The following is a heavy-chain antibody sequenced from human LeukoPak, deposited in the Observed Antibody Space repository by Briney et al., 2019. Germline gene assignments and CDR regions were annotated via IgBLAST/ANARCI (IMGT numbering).Heavy chain of an antibody. J-gene: IGHJ6*04. CDR2: ISYDGSNK. Sequence: GSLILSCAASGFTFSSYGMHWVRQAPGKGLGWVAVISYDGSNKYYADSVKGRFTISRDNSKNTLYLQMNSLRAEDTAVYYCAKGYSSSWNPYYYYYGMDVWGKGTTVTVSS. CDR3: AKGYSSSWNPYYYYYGMDV. V-gene: IGHV3-30*18. D-gene: IGHD6-13*01. CDR1: GFTFSSYG.